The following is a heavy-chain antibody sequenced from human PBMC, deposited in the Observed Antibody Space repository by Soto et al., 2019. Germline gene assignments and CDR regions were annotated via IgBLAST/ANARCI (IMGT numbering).Heavy chain of an antibody. J-gene: IGHJ6*02. V-gene: IGHV2-70*13. D-gene: IGHD1-20*01. Sequence: SGRTLVNPTETLTLTCTFSGFSLTSPGMCVSWIRQPPGKALEWLALIERDDDDKYYSTSLKTRLTISKDTRKNQVVLTMANMDPADTGTYYCARSIRGPRRFNGMDVWGQGTTVTVSS. CDR3: ARSIRGPRRFNGMDV. CDR1: GFSLTSPGMC. CDR2: IERDDDDK.